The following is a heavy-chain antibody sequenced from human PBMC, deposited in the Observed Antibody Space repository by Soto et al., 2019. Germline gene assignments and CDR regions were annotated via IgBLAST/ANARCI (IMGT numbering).Heavy chain of an antibody. CDR2: VRSKANTYAT. Sequence: GGSLRLSCAVSGFTFSGSAVHWVRQASGKGLEWVGRVRSKANTYATAYAASVKGRFTISRDDSKNTAYLQMNSLKAEDTAVYYCASVNSDIVHTFVWFDPWGQGTLVTSPQ. J-gene: IGHJ5*02. D-gene: IGHD5-12*01. CDR1: GFTFSGSA. V-gene: IGHV3-73*01. CDR3: ASVNSDIVHTFVWFDP.